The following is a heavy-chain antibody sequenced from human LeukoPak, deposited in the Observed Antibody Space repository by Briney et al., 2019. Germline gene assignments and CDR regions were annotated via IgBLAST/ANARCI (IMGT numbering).Heavy chain of an antibody. CDR3: ARRKGFGEGYFDS. V-gene: IGHV4-39*01. J-gene: IGHJ4*02. Sequence: TETLSLTCTVSGGSISNTLYYWAWIRQPPGKGLESIGSIYYSRSTYYSPSLKSRVTISVDTSKNQFSLKLTSVTAADTAVYYCARRKGFGEGYFDSWGQGTLVTVSS. CDR2: IYYSRST. D-gene: IGHD3-10*01. CDR1: GGSISNTLYY.